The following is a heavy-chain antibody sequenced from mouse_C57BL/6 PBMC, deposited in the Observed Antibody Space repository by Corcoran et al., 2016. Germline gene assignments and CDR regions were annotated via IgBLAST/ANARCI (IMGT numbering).Heavy chain of an antibody. J-gene: IGHJ4*01. Sequence: QIQLVQSGPELKKPGETVKISCKASGYTFTTYGMSWVKQAPGKGLKWMGWINTYSGVPTSADDFKGRFAFSLETSASTAYLQINNLKNEDTATYFCARRGSSGYDAMDYWGQGTSVTVSS. CDR1: GYTFTTYG. CDR3: ARRGSSGYDAMDY. D-gene: IGHD3-2*02. V-gene: IGHV9-3*01. CDR2: INTYSGVP.